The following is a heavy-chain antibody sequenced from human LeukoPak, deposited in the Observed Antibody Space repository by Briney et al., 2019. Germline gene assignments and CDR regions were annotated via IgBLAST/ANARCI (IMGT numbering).Heavy chain of an antibody. CDR2: ISGSGGTT. J-gene: IGHJ4*02. CDR3: AKDRSGYDYYGQYYFDY. D-gene: IGHD5-12*01. V-gene: IGHV3-23*01. Sequence: GGSLRLSCAASGFTFSSYAMSWVRQAPGKGLEYVSGISGSGGTTYYADSVKGQFTISRDNSENTLYLQMNSLRAEDTALYYCAKDRSGYDYYGQYYFDYWGQGTLVTVSS. CDR1: GFTFSSYA.